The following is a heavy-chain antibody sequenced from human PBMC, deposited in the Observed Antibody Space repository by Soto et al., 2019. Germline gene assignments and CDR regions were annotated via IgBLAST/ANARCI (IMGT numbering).Heavy chain of an antibody. CDR3: VRELRSFGAFDI. CDR1: GFTVSGNY. CDR2: MYSDGTT. J-gene: IGHJ3*02. V-gene: IGHV3-53*04. Sequence: EVQLVESGGGLVQPGGSLRLSCAASGFTVSGNYMSWVRQAPGKGLEWVSVMYSDGTTYYADSVKGRFTISRHSSEKTLYLKMNSLRTEDTAVYYCVRELRSFGAFDIWGQGTMDTVSS. D-gene: IGHD3-10*01.